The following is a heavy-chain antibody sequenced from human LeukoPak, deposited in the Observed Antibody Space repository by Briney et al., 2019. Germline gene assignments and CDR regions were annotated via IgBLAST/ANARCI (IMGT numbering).Heavy chain of an antibody. CDR2: ISYDGRNK. CDR3: ARGRYCSGGSCSYFDY. CDR1: GFTFSSYA. V-gene: IGHV3-30*04. Sequence: GGSLRLSCAASGFTFSSYAMSGGREAPGKGGEWGAVISYDGRNKYYADSVRGGFTISRDNSKNTLYLQMNSLSAEDTAVYYCARGRYCSGGSCSYFDYSGQGTLVTVSS. D-gene: IGHD2-15*01. J-gene: IGHJ4*02.